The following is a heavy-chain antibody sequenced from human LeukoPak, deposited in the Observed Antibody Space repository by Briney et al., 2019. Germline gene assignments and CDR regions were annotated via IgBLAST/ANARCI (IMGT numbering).Heavy chain of an antibody. Sequence: PGGSLRLSCAASGFTVNSNYMSWVRQAPGKGLEWVSVIFGGGDTYYADSVKGRFIISRDNPKNTVYLQMNSLRGEDTAMYYCTRDGKLTGPYDYWGQGTLVTVSS. V-gene: IGHV3-66*01. CDR3: TRDGKLTGPYDY. CDR2: IFGGGDT. CDR1: GFTVNSNY. D-gene: IGHD1-14*01. J-gene: IGHJ4*02.